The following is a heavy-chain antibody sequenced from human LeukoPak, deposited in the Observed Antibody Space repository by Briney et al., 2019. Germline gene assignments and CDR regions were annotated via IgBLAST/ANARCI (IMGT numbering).Heavy chain of an antibody. CDR3: ARDLRPQWLVQRYFDY. CDR1: GFTFSSYS. J-gene: IGHJ4*02. Sequence: GGSLRLSCAASGFTFSSYSMNWVRQAPGKGLEWVSYISSSSSTIYYADSVKGRFTISRDNAKNSLYLQMNSLRAEDTAVYYCARDLRPQWLVQRYFDYWGQGTLVTVSS. CDR2: ISSSSSTI. V-gene: IGHV3-48*04. D-gene: IGHD6-19*01.